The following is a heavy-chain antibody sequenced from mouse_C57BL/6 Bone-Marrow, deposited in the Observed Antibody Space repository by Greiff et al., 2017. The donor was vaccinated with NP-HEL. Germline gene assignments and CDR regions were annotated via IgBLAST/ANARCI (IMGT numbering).Heavy chain of an antibody. CDR3: ASITTVVPYWYFDV. Sequence: QVQLQQPGAELVKPGASVKLSFKASGYTFTSYWMHWVKQRPGQGLEWIGMIHPNSGSTNYNEKFKSKATLTVDKSSSTAYMQLSSLTSEDSAVYYCASITTVVPYWYFDVWGTGTTVTVSS. CDR1: GYTFTSYW. J-gene: IGHJ1*03. D-gene: IGHD1-1*01. V-gene: IGHV1-64*01. CDR2: IHPNSGST.